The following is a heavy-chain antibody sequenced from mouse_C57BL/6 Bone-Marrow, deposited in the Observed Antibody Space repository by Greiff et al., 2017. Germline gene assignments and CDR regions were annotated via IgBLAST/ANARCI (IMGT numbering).Heavy chain of an antibody. Sequence: QVQLQQPGAELVKPGASVKLSCKASGYTFTSYWMQWVKQRPGQGLEWIGEIDPSDSYTNYNQKFKGKATLNVDTSSSTTYMQLSSLTSEDSAVYYCASEAYYTHFDYWGQGTTLTVSS. D-gene: IGHD2-12*01. J-gene: IGHJ2*01. CDR2: IDPSDSYT. CDR3: ASEAYYTHFDY. CDR1: GYTFTSYW. V-gene: IGHV1-50*01.